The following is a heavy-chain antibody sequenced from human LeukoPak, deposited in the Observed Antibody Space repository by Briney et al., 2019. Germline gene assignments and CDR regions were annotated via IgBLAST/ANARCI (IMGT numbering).Heavy chain of an antibody. V-gene: IGHV3-33*01. CDR1: GFTLSNYG. J-gene: IGHJ4*02. CDR2: IRHDESNK. D-gene: IGHD6-19*01. Sequence: GRSLRLSCAASGFTLSNYGMHWVRQAPGKGLEWVAGIRHDESNKYFTDSVKGRFTISGDSSKNTLYLQMNSLRPEDTAVYYCARLGYGGSGWYFDYWGQGTLVTVSS. CDR3: ARLGYGGSGWYFDY.